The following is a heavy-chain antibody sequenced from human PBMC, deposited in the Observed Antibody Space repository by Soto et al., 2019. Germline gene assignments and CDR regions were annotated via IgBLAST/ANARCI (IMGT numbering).Heavy chain of an antibody. V-gene: IGHV5-51*01. CDR1: GYSFTSYW. D-gene: IGHD1-26*01. J-gene: IGHJ5*02. CDR3: ARDMHAGFTHYFDP. Sequence: PGESLKISCQGSGYSFTSYWIGLVRQTPGKGLEWMGMIYPGDSDTRYSPSFQGQVTISADKSISAAFLQWSSLKASDTAVYYCARDMHAGFTHYFDPWGQGTLVTVSS. CDR2: IYPGDSDT.